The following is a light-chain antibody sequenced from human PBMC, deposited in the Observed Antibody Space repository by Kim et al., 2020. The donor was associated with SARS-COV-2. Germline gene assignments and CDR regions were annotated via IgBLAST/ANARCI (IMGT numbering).Light chain of an antibody. CDR2: YDD. Sequence: RQRVTISGSGSSSNIGNNAVNWYQQLPGKAPKLLIYYDDLLPSGVSDRFSGSKSGTSASLAISGLQSEDEADYYCAAWDDSLNAPVFGGGTQLTVL. V-gene: IGLV1-36*01. CDR3: AAWDDSLNAPV. J-gene: IGLJ3*02. CDR1: SSNIGNNA.